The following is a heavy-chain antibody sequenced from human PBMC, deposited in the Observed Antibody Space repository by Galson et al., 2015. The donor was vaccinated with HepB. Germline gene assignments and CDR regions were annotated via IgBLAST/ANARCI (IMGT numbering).Heavy chain of an antibody. D-gene: IGHD4/OR15-4a*01. CDR1: GFTFSNYW. CDR3: ARGALTFDL. Sequence: LRLSCAASGFTFSNYWMTWVRQAPGKGLEWVANIKEDGSRKYYVDSVQGRFAISRDNADNSLFLQMNGLGAEDTAVYSCARGALTFDLWGRGTLVTVSS. J-gene: IGHJ2*01. CDR2: IKEDGSRK. V-gene: IGHV3-7*01.